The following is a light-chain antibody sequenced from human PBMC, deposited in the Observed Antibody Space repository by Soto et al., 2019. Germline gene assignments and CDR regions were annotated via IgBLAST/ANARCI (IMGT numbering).Light chain of an antibody. CDR1: QLVGST. V-gene: IGKV3-15*01. Sequence: EVAMTQSPATLSVSPGAIATLSCRASQLVGSTLAWYQQKPGQAPRLLIYHSSTRDTGIPARFSGSGFGTEFTLTISSLQSEDFAVYFCQQYNNWPLTFGPGTKVDIK. CDR2: HSS. CDR3: QQYNNWPLT. J-gene: IGKJ3*01.